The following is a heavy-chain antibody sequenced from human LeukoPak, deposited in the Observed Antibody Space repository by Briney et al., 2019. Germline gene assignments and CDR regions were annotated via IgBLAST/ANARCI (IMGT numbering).Heavy chain of an antibody. CDR3: ARRTTVTNYYYYGMDV. Sequence: SETLSLTCTVSGGSISGYYWSWIRQPPGKGLEWIGYIYYSGSTNYNPSLKSRVTISVDTSKNQFSLKLSSVTAADTAVYYCARRTTVTNYYYYGMDVWGQGTTVTVSS. J-gene: IGHJ6*02. D-gene: IGHD4-17*01. V-gene: IGHV4-59*01. CDR2: IYYSGST. CDR1: GGSISGYY.